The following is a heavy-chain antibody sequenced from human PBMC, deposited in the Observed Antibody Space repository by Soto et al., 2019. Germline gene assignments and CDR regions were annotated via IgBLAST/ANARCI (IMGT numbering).Heavy chain of an antibody. D-gene: IGHD3-16*01. V-gene: IGHV4-31*03. Sequence: QVHLQESGPGLVKPSQTLSLTCTVSGGSFTSSAYYWSWIRQLPGKGLEWIGDIFHTGTTNYNPALKSRVTISIERSDNQHSLELRSVTAADTAVYHCARLLRTTFGTFEIWGQGTMVAVSS. CDR1: GGSFTSSAYY. CDR2: IFHTGTT. CDR3: ARLLRTTFGTFEI. J-gene: IGHJ3*02.